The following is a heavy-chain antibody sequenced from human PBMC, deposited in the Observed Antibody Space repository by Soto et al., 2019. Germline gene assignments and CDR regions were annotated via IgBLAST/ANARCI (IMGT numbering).Heavy chain of an antibody. CDR3: AKEKDVDSSGYYYPYGMDV. D-gene: IGHD3-22*01. J-gene: IGHJ6*02. Sequence: GGSLRLSCAASGFTFSSYAMSWFRQAPGKGLEWVSAISGSGGSTYYADSVKGRFTISRDNSKNTLYLQMNSLRAEDTAVYYCAKEKDVDSSGYYYPYGMDVWGQGTTVTVSS. V-gene: IGHV3-23*01. CDR2: ISGSGGST. CDR1: GFTFSSYA.